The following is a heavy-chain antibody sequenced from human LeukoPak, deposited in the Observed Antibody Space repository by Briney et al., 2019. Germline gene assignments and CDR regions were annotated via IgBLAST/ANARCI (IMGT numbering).Heavy chain of an antibody. Sequence: GGSLRLSCATSGFTFSSYWMNWVRQAPGKGLEWVANIEQDGSEKNYVDSVKGRFTISRDNAKNSLYLQMNSLRAEDTAVYYCASDSYGAGLGFDIWGQGTMVTVSS. CDR3: ASDSYGAGLGFDI. D-gene: IGHD5-18*01. CDR2: IEQDGSEK. V-gene: IGHV3-7*01. CDR1: GFTFSSYW. J-gene: IGHJ3*02.